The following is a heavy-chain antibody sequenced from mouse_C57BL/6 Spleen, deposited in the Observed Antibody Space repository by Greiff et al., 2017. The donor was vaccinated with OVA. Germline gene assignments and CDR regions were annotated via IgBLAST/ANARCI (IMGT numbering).Heavy chain of an antibody. CDR3: AREGGTEDY. D-gene: IGHD4-1*01. J-gene: IGHJ2*01. CDR1: GYSITSGYY. V-gene: IGHV3-6*01. Sequence: EVKLQESGPGLVKPSQSLSLTCSVTGYSITSGYYWNWIRQFPGNKLEWMGYISYDGSNNYNPSLKNRISITRDTSKNQFFLKLNSVTTEDTATYYCAREGGTEDYWGQGTTLTVSS. CDR2: ISYDGSN.